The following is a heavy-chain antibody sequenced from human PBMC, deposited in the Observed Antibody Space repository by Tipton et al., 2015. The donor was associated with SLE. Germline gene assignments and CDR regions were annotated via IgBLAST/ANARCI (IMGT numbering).Heavy chain of an antibody. CDR2: INHSGST. J-gene: IGHJ4*02. D-gene: IGHD3-22*01. CDR3: ARGWGGYYNS. Sequence: LRLSCSVSGPFITSYYWSWIRQPPGKGLEWIGEINHSGSTNYNPSLKSRVTISVDRSKNQFSLKLTSVTAADTGVYYCARGWGGYYNSWGQGTLVTVSS. V-gene: IGHV4-34*01. CDR1: GPFITSYY.